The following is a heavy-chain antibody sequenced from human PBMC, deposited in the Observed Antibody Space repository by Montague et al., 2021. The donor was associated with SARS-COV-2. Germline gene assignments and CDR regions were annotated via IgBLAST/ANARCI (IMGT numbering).Heavy chain of an antibody. CDR2: IYSGGSST. D-gene: IGHD3-3*01. CDR1: GFTFSSYA. CDR3: AKVKHVHYDFWNCYGGCYFDY. V-gene: IGHV3-23*03. J-gene: IGHJ4*02. Sequence: SLRLSCAASGFTFSSYAMSWVRQAPGKGLEWVSVIYSGGSSTYYADSVKVRFTISRDNSKNTLYLQMNSLRAEDTAVYYCAKVKHVHYDFWNCYGGCYFDYWGQGNLGTVSS.